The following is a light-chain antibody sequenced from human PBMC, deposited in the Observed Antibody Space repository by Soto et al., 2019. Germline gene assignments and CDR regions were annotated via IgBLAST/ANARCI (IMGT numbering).Light chain of an antibody. Sequence: QSALTQPASVSGSLGQSITISCTGTSNDVGAYNYVSWYLHHPGKAPQLMIYDVSNRPSGVSNRFSGSSCGYTASLTISGLQAEDEADYYCSSYTSSSTLVFGTGTKVTVL. CDR1: SNDVGAYNY. CDR2: DVS. V-gene: IGLV2-14*03. CDR3: SSYTSSSTLV. J-gene: IGLJ1*01.